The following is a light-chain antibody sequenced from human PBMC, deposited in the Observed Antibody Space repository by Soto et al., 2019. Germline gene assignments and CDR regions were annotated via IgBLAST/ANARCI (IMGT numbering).Light chain of an antibody. Sequence: EIVLIQSPATLSLSPGERATLSCRASQSVGSYLAWYQHKPGQAPRLLISDASNRATGIPARFSGSGSETDFTLTISSLEPEDSAVYYCQQYEKWPPSITFGQGTRLEIK. CDR2: DAS. J-gene: IGKJ5*01. V-gene: IGKV3-11*01. CDR3: QQYEKWPPSIT. CDR1: QSVGSY.